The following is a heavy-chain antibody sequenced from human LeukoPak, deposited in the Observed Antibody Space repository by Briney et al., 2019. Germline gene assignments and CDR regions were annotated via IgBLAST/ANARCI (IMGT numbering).Heavy chain of an antibody. J-gene: IGHJ4*02. CDR1: GGSISSGSYY. Sequence: SETLSLTCTVSGGSISSGSYYWSWIRQPAGKGLEWIGRIYHSGSTYYNPSLKSRVTISVDTSKNQFSLKLSSVTAADTAVYYCARGFVAVAGSDYWGQGTLVTVSS. V-gene: IGHV4-61*02. CDR2: IYHSGST. CDR3: ARGFVAVAGSDY. D-gene: IGHD6-19*01.